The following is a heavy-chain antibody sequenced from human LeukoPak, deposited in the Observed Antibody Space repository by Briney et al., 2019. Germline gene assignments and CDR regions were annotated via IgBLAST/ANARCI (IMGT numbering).Heavy chain of an antibody. J-gene: IGHJ4*02. Sequence: SGGSLGLSCAASGFTFSSYAMSWVRQAPGKGLEWVSAISGSGGSTYYADSVKGRFTISRDISENRLYLQMNGLRVEDTAVYYCARGWHSGNDWKMGLDYWGQGTLVTVSS. CDR1: GFTFSSYA. V-gene: IGHV3-23*01. CDR3: ARGWHSGNDWKMGLDY. CDR2: ISGSGGST. D-gene: IGHD5-12*01.